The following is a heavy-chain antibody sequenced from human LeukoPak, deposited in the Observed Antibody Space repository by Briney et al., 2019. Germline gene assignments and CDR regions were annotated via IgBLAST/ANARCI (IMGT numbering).Heavy chain of an antibody. CDR2: IKSKTDGGTT. Sequence: PGGSLRLSCAASGSTFTYAWMSWVRQAPGKGLEWVGRIKSKTDGGTTDYAAPVKDRFTISRDDSKNMLYLQMSSLKTEDTAVYFCTSEQFLVYYWGQGTLVTVSS. D-gene: IGHD6-19*01. J-gene: IGHJ4*02. CDR1: GSTFTYAW. CDR3: TSEQFLVYY. V-gene: IGHV3-15*01.